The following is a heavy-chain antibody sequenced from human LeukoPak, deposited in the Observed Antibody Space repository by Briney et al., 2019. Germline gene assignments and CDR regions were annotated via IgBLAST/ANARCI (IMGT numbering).Heavy chain of an antibody. D-gene: IGHD3-10*01. CDR1: GFTFSSYG. J-gene: IGHJ4*02. Sequence: GRSLRLSCAASGFTFSSYGTHWVRQAPGKGLEWVAVIWYDGSNKYYADSVKGRFTISRDNSKNTLYLQMNSLRAEDTAVYYCARQNMVRGVIGFDYWGQGTLVTVSS. V-gene: IGHV3-33*01. CDR3: ARQNMVRGVIGFDY. CDR2: IWYDGSNK.